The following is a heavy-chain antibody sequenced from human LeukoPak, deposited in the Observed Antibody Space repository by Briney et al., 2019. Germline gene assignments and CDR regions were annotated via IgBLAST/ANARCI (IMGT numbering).Heavy chain of an antibody. CDR2: INHSGST. CDR3: ARPAGYPGLNYFDY. V-gene: IGHV4-34*01. D-gene: IGHD6-25*01. J-gene: IGHJ4*02. CDR1: GGSFSGYH. Sequence: PSETLSLTCAVYGGSFSGYHWSWIRQPPGKGLEWIGEINHSGSTNYNPSLKSRVTISVDTSKNQFSLKLSSVTAADTAVYYCARPAGYPGLNYFDYWGQGTLVTVSS.